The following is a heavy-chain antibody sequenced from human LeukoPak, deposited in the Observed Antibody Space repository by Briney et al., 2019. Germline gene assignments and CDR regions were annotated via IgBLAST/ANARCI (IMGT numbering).Heavy chain of an antibody. Sequence: PGGSLRLSCSVSGFTFSNYAMHWVRQAPGKGLEWVSAITDSTYFADSVKGRFTISRDSSKNRMYLQMNSLRVEDTAVYYCARYCSGGRCYSGLDPWGQGALVTVSS. V-gene: IGHV3-23*01. CDR3: ARYCSGGRCYSGLDP. CDR1: GFTFSNYA. CDR2: ITDST. D-gene: IGHD2-15*01. J-gene: IGHJ5*02.